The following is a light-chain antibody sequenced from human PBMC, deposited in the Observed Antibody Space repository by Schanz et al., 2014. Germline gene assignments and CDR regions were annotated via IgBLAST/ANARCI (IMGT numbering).Light chain of an antibody. CDR2: WAS. Sequence: DIVMTQSPDSLAVSLGERATIHCKSSQSVLYSSSNKNYLAWYQQKLGQPPKLLIYWASTRESGVPDRFSGSGSGTDFTLTISSLQAEDVAVYYCQQYYSLPLTFGGGTKVEIK. CDR3: QQYYSLPLT. V-gene: IGKV4-1*01. CDR1: QSVLYSSSNKNY. J-gene: IGKJ4*01.